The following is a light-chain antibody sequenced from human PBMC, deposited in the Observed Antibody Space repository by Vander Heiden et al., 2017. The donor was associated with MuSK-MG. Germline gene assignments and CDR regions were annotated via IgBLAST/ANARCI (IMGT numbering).Light chain of an antibody. CDR1: SSDVGGYNY. V-gene: IGLV2-14*01. Sequence: QSALTQPASVSRSPGQSITISCTATSSDVGGYNYVSWYQQHPGKAPELMIYEVSNRPSGVSNRFSGSKSGNTASLTISGLQAEDEADYYCSSYTSSSTPWVFGGGTKLTVL. CDR3: SSYTSSSTPWV. J-gene: IGLJ3*02. CDR2: EVS.